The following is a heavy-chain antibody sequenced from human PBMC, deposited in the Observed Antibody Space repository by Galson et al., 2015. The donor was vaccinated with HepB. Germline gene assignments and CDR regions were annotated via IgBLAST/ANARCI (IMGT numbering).Heavy chain of an antibody. J-gene: IGHJ4*02. Sequence: SLRLSCAASGFTFSSYGMHWVRQAPGKGLEWVTTIWYDGKNKDYADSVKGRFTISRDQSKNTVSLQLNSLRAEDTAVYYCAREGDGDYSYFDYWGQGTLVIVSS. CDR3: AREGDGDYSYFDY. D-gene: IGHD4-17*01. CDR2: IWYDGKNK. CDR1: GFTFSSYG. V-gene: IGHV3-33*01.